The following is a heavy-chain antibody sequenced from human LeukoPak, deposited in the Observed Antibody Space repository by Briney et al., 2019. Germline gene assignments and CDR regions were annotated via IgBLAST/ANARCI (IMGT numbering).Heavy chain of an antibody. V-gene: IGHV4-59*08. J-gene: IGHJ5*02. D-gene: IGHD4-17*01. CDR1: GGSISSYY. CDR3: ARHSNGGYDH. Sequence: PSETLSLTCTVSGGSISSYYWSWIRQPPGKRLEWIGYIYYSGSTNYNPSLKSRVTISVDTSKNQFSLKLSSVTAADTAVYYCARHSNGGYDHWGQGTLVTVSS. CDR2: IYYSGST.